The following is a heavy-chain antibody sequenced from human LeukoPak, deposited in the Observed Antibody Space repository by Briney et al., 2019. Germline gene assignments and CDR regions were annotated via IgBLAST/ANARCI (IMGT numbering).Heavy chain of an antibody. CDR1: GFTFSTYS. V-gene: IGHV3-48*04. Sequence: GGSLRLSCAASGFTFSTYSMNWVRQAPGKGLEWVSYISSSSTTIYYADSVKGRFTISRDNARNSLYLQMNSLRAEDTAVYYCANAGFASSSRYWGQGTLVTVSS. CDR3: ANAGFASSSRY. CDR2: ISSSSTTI. D-gene: IGHD2-21*01. J-gene: IGHJ4*02.